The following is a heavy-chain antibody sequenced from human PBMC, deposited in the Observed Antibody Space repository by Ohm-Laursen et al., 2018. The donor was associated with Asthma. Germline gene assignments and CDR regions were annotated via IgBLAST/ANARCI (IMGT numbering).Heavy chain of an antibody. V-gene: IGHV1-18*04. J-gene: IGHJ4*02. CDR3: ARVLSYYDHSSYYDRIDY. CDR2: IYIGNT. D-gene: IGHD3-22*01. Sequence: SVKVSCKASGYSVTSYAFSWVRQAPGQRPEWMGWIYIGNTNYAPNFRDRVTMTTDTSTSTAYMELRGLRSDDTAVYYCARVLSYYDHSSYYDRIDYWGQGSLVTVSS. CDR1: GYSVTSYA.